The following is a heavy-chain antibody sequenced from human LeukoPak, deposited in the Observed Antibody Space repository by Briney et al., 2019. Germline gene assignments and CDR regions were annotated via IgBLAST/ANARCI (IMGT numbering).Heavy chain of an antibody. CDR1: GYTFTGYY. CDR3: ARIVSAAKQYGDYVGLDY. J-gene: IGHJ4*02. V-gene: IGHV1-69*13. Sequence: ASVKVSCKASGYTFTGYYMHWVRQAPGQGLEWMGGIIPIFGTANYAQKFQGRVTITADESTSTAYMELSSLRSEDTAVYYCARIVSAAKQYGDYVGLDYWGQGTLVTVSS. CDR2: IIPIFGTA. D-gene: IGHD4-17*01.